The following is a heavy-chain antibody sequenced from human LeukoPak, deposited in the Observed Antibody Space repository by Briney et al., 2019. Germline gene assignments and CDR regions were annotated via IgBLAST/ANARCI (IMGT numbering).Heavy chain of an antibody. J-gene: IGHJ4*02. V-gene: IGHV4-39*01. CDR3: ARLSRSSGWFDY. CDR1: GGSISSSSYY. Sequence: KPSETLSLTCAVSGGSISSSSYYWGWIRQPPGKGLEWIGSIYYSGSTYYNPSLKSRVTISVDTSKNQFSLKLSSVTAADTAVYYCARLSRSSGWFDYWGQGTLVTVSS. D-gene: IGHD6-19*01. CDR2: IYYSGST.